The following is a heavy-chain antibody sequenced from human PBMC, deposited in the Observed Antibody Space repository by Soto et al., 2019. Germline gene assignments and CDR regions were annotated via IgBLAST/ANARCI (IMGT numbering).Heavy chain of an antibody. CDR3: ARGPLPPRAAYLRPYFDY. J-gene: IGHJ4*02. CDR1: GGSISNGGYY. V-gene: IGHV4-31*03. D-gene: IGHD2-15*01. CDR2: IYFSGGT. Sequence: QVQLQESGPGLVKPSQTLSLTCTVSGGSISNGGYYWSWIRQLPGKGLEWIGYIYFSGGTFYNPSLNIRVTMSVATSTTHFSLKLSSVTAADTAVYYCARGPLPPRAAYLRPYFDYWGQGTLVSVSS.